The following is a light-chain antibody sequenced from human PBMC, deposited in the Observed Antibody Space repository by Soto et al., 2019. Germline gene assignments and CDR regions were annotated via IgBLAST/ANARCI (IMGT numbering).Light chain of an antibody. V-gene: IGKV4-1*01. CDR2: WAS. CDR3: QQYYSTLT. CDR1: QSVLYNSDNKNY. Sequence: DIVMTQSPDSLAVSLGERATINCKSSQSVLYNSDNKNYLAWYQQKPGQPPRLLIYWASTRESGVPDRFSGRGSGTDFTLTISSLQAEDVAVYYCQQYYSTLTFGGGTKVEIK. J-gene: IGKJ4*01.